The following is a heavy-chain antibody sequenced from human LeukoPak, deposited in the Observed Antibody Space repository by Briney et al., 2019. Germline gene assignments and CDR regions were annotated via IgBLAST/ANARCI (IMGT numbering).Heavy chain of an antibody. CDR1: GFTFSNYW. Sequence: GGSLRLSCAASGFTFSNYWMNWVRQAPGKGLEWVANIKQDGSEKYYVDSVKGRFTISRDIAKNSLYLQMNSLRAEDTAVYYCAKLGSSTTQGYWGQGTQVTVSS. J-gene: IGHJ4*02. CDR3: AKLGSSTTQGY. CDR2: IKQDGSEK. V-gene: IGHV3-7*01. D-gene: IGHD6-13*01.